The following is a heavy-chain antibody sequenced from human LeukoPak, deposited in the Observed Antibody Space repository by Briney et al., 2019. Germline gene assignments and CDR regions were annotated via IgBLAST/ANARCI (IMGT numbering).Heavy chain of an antibody. D-gene: IGHD2-15*01. V-gene: IGHV3-23*01. CDR2: ISGFGGST. CDR1: GFTFSNYA. J-gene: IGHJ6*03. CDR3: AKRADGCSGVSCYYYYMDV. Sequence: GGPLRLSCAASGFTFSNYAMNWVRQAPGKGLERVSTISGFGGSTYYAESVKRRFTMSRDNSKNTVYLQMNSLRVEDTAIYYCAKRADGCSGVSCYYYYMDVWGKGTTVTVSS.